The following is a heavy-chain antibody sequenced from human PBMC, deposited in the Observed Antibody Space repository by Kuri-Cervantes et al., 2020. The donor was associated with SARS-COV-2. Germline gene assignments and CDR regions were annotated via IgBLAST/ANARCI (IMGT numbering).Heavy chain of an antibody. CDR1: GYTFTGYY. V-gene: IGHV1-2*02. CDR3: ASLHPWYDFWSGSYYFDY. J-gene: IGHJ4*02. Sequence: ASVKVSCKASGYTFTGYYMHWVRQAPGQGLEGMGWINPNSGGTNYAQKFQGRVTMTRDTSISTAYMELSRLRSDDTAVYYCASLHPWYDFWSGSYYFDYWGQGTLVTVSS. D-gene: IGHD3-3*01. CDR2: INPNSGGT.